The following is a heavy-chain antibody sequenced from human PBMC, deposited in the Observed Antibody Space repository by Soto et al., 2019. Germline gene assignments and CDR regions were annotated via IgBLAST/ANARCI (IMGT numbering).Heavy chain of an antibody. CDR2: ISSSSSTI. J-gene: IGHJ4*02. CDR1: GFTFSSYS. V-gene: IGHV3-48*01. Sequence: EVQLVESGGGLVQPGGSLRLSCAASGFTFSSYSMNWVRQAPGKGLEWVSYISSSSSTIYYADSVKGRFTISRDNAXXALLRKMNSLRAEDAAVCYGARGGGCGGGRCNFDYWGQGTLVTVSS. CDR3: ARGGGCGGGRCNFDY. D-gene: IGHD2-15*01.